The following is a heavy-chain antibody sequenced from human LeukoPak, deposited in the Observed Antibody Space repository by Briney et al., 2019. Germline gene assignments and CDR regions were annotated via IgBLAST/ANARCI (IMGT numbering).Heavy chain of an antibody. CDR3: TSREYYYGSGSYSPYFDY. V-gene: IGHV3-15*01. Sequence: GGSLRLSCAASGFTFSSYSMNWVRQAPGKGLEWVGRIKSKTDGGTTDYAAPVKGRFTISRDDSKNTLYLQMNSLKTEDTAVYYCTSREYYYGSGSYSPYFDYWGQGTLVTVSS. CDR2: IKSKTDGGTT. D-gene: IGHD3-10*01. CDR1: GFTFSSYS. J-gene: IGHJ4*02.